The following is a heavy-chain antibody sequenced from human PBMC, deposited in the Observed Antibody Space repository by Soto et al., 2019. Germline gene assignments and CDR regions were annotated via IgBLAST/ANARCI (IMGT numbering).Heavy chain of an antibody. CDR1: GGSISSGDYY. CDR3: ARDRVDYGGNSRNWFDH. J-gene: IGHJ5*02. CDR2: IYYSGST. V-gene: IGHV4-30-4*01. D-gene: IGHD4-17*01. Sequence: PSETLSLTCTVSGGSISSGDYYWSWIRQPPGKGLEWIGYIYYSGSTYYNPSLKSRVTISVDTSKNQFSLKLSSVTAADTAVYYCARDRVDYGGNSRNWFDHWGQGTLVTVSS.